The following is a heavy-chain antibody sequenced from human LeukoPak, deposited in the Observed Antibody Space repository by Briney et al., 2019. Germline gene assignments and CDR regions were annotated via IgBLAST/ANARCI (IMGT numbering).Heavy chain of an antibody. Sequence: SQTLSLTCIVSGGSISSGSYYWSWIRQPAGKGLEWIGRIYTSGSTNYNPSLKSRVTISVDTSKNQFSLKLSSVTAADTAVYYCARGLGAPSGSYWYFDYWGQGTLVTVSS. V-gene: IGHV4-61*02. CDR1: GGSISSGSYY. CDR2: IYTSGST. CDR3: ARGLGAPSGSYWYFDY. D-gene: IGHD1-26*01. J-gene: IGHJ4*02.